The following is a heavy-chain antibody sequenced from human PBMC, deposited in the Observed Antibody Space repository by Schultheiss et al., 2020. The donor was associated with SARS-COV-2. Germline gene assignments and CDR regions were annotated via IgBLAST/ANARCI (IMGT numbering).Heavy chain of an antibody. CDR3: ASRRYYDFWSGYSDDAFDI. V-gene: IGHV4-61*01. Sequence: SETLSLTCAVSGYSISSGYYWSWIRQPPGKGLEWIGYIYYSGSTNYNPSLKSRVTISVDTSKNQFSLKLSSVTAADTAVYYCASRRYYDFWSGYSDDAFDIWGQGTMVTVSS. CDR2: IYYSGST. CDR1: GYSISSGYY. D-gene: IGHD3-3*01. J-gene: IGHJ3*02.